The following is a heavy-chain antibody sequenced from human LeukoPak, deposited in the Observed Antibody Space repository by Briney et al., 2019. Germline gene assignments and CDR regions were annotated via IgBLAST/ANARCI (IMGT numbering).Heavy chain of an antibody. CDR2: ISSSGSTI. J-gene: IGHJ4*02. CDR3: ARDRVVRKQLWPTDY. CDR1: GFTFSDYY. Sequence: PGGSLRLSCAASGFTFSDYYMSWIRQAPGKGLEWVSYISSSGSTIYYADSVKGRFTISRDNAKNSLYLQMNSLRAEDTAVYYCARDRVVRKQLWPTDYWGQGTLVTVSS. D-gene: IGHD5-18*01. V-gene: IGHV3-11*04.